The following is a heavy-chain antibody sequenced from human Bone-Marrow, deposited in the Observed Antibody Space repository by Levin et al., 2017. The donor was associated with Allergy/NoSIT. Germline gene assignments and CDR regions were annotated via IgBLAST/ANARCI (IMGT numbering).Heavy chain of an antibody. J-gene: IGHJ5*02. CDR3: VNFPCTSSRLGSSS. V-gene: IGHV3-30*18. CDR1: GFRFSAYG. Sequence: LSLTCAASGFRFSAYGMHWVRPAPCKGLEWLAIISFDGNTKYYADSVKGRFPNSRDNSKNMLYLQVNNLRPEDTALYYCVNFPCTSSRLGSSSWGQGTLVTVSS. CDR2: ISFDGNTK. D-gene: IGHD3-16*01.